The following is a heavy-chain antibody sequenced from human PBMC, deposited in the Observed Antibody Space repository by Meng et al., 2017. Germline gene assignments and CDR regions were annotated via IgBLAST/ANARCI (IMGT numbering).Heavy chain of an antibody. V-gene: IGHV3-52*01. CDR1: GFTFSSSW. D-gene: IGHD1-26*01. CDR3: VRGPAYSGSYRGRPADAFDI. Sequence: GESLKISCAASGFTFSSSWMHWVCQAPEKGLEWVADIKCDGSEKYYVDSVKGRLTISRDNAKNSLYLQVNSLRAEDMTVYYCVRGPAYSGSYRGRPADAFDIWGQGTMVTVSS. CDR2: IKCDGSEK. J-gene: IGHJ3*02.